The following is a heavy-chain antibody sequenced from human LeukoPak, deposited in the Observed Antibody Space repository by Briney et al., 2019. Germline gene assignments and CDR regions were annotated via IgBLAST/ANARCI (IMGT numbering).Heavy chain of an antibody. D-gene: IGHD5-18*01. CDR2: ISYDGSNK. Sequence: GGSLRLSCAASGFTFSSYGMHWVRQAPGKGLEWVAVISYDGSNKYYADSVKGRFTISRDNSKNTLYLQMNSLTAEDTAVYYCAKGGYSFHYAFDYWGQGTLVTVSS. CDR1: GFTFSSYG. V-gene: IGHV3-30*18. CDR3: AKGGYSFHYAFDY. J-gene: IGHJ4*02.